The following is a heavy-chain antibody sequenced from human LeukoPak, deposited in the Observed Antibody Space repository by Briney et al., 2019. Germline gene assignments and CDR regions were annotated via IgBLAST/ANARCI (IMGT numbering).Heavy chain of an antibody. D-gene: IGHD6-13*01. J-gene: IGHJ6*03. CDR1: GGSISSHY. V-gene: IGHV4-59*11. Sequence: PSETLSLTCTVSGGSISSHYWSWIRQPPGKGLEWIGYIYYSGSTNYNPSLKSRVTISVDTSKNQFSLKLSSVTAADTAVYYCARVVAAAGTLYYYYYMDVWGEGTTVTVSS. CDR2: IYYSGST. CDR3: ARVVAAAGTLYYYYYMDV.